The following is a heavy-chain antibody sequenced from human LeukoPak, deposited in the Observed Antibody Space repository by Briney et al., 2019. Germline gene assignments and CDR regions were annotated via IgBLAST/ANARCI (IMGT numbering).Heavy chain of an antibody. CDR3: ARDLTIGVTVTTDPGV. CDR1: GFTFSSYS. V-gene: IGHV3-48*01. CDR2: ISSSSSTI. Sequence: QPGGSLRLSCAASGFTFSSYSMNWVRQAPGKGLEWVSYISSSSSTIYYADSVKGRFTISRDNAKNSLYLQMNSLRAEDTAVYYCARDLTIGVTVTTDPGVWGQGTLVTVSS. J-gene: IGHJ4*02. D-gene: IGHD4-11*01.